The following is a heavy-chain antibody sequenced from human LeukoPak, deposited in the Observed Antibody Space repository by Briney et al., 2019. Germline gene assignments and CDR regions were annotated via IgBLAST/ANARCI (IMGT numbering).Heavy chain of an antibody. V-gene: IGHV4-59*08. D-gene: IGHD6-19*01. CDR3: ARAVAPYYYHYGMDV. Sequence: SETLSLTCTVSGGSISSYYWSWIRQPPGKGLEWIGYIYYSGSTKYNPSLKSRVTISVDTSKNHFSLKLSSVTAADTAAYYCARAVAPYYYHYGMDVWGQGTTVTVSS. CDR2: IYYSGST. CDR1: GGSISSYY. J-gene: IGHJ6*02.